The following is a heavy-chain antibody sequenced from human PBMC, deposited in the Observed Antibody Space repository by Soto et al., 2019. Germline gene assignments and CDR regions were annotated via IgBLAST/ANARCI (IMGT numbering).Heavy chain of an antibody. J-gene: IGHJ6*02. CDR2: IIPISGTA. Sequence: QVQLVQSGAEVKKPVSSVKVSCKASGGTFSSYAISWVRQAPGQGLEWMGGIIPISGTANYAQKFQGRVTITADESTSTAYMELSSQRSEDTAVYYCARSQGSSTSLEIYYYYYYGMDVWGQGTTVTVSS. V-gene: IGHV1-69*01. CDR3: ARSQGSSTSLEIYYYYYYGMDV. D-gene: IGHD2-2*01. CDR1: GGTFSSYA.